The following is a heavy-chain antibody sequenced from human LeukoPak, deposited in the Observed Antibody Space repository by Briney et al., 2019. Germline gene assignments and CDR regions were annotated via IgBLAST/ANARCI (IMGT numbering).Heavy chain of an antibody. J-gene: IGHJ4*02. D-gene: IGHD4-17*01. CDR1: GFTMGRFA. Sequence: GGSLRLSRAACGFTMGRFAMREVPPAPEKGLELVSAISADTSTTYYADSVEGRFTISRYNSKNTLYLQRNSLRADDTAVYYCARGAYGDYDYWGQGTLVTVSS. V-gene: IGHV3-23*01. CDR3: ARGAYGDYDY. CDR2: ISADTSTT.